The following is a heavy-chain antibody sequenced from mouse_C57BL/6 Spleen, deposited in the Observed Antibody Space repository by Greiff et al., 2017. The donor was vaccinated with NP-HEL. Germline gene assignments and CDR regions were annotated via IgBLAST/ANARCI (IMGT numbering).Heavy chain of an antibody. CDR2: ISSGSSTI. CDR1: GFTFSDYG. Sequence: EVKVVESGGGLVKPGGSLKLSCAASGFTFSDYGMHWVRQAPEKGLEWVAYISSGSSTIYYADTVKGRFTISRDNAKNTLFLQMTSLRSEDTAMYYCARNGAGVYAMDYWGQGTSVTVSS. D-gene: IGHD3-3*01. V-gene: IGHV5-17*01. CDR3: ARNGAGVYAMDY. J-gene: IGHJ4*01.